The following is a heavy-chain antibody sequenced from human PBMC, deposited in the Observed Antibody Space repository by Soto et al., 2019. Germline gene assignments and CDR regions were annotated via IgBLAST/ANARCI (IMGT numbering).Heavy chain of an antibody. Sequence: PGGSLRLSCAASGFTFSRYWMNWVRQAPGKGREWVANIKQDVTEKNYVDSVKALVTISRDNAKNSLYMQMDSLRAEDTAVYFCARGDTPMITGMDSFDIWGQGTLVTASS. CDR3: ARGDTPMITGMDSFDI. D-gene: IGHD5-18*01. J-gene: IGHJ3*02. CDR1: GFTFSRYW. V-gene: IGHV3-7*01. CDR2: IKQDVTEK.